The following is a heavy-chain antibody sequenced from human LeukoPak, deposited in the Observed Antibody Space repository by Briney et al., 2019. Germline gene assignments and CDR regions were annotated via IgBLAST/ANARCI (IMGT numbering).Heavy chain of an antibody. Sequence: SETLSLTCTVSGGSISSYYWSWIRQPPGKGLEWIGYIYYSGSTNYNPSLKSRVTISVETSKNEFSLKLRSVTAVDTAVYYCARVTGYRIEDYFDYWGRGTLVTVSS. J-gene: IGHJ4*02. CDR1: GGSISSYY. V-gene: IGHV4-59*01. CDR3: ARVTGYRIEDYFDY. CDR2: IYYSGST. D-gene: IGHD6-13*01.